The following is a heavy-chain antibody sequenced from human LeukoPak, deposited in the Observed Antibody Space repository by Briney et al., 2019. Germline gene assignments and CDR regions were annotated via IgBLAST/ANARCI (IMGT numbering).Heavy chain of an antibody. J-gene: IGHJ6*02. CDR2: ISYDGSNK. CDR3: ARGTTLNCSGGSCYSGYYYYGVDV. D-gene: IGHD2-15*01. Sequence: GGSLRLSCAASGFTFSSYAMHWVRQAPGKGLEWVAVISYDGSNKYYADSVKGRFTISRDNSKNTLYLQMNSLRAEDTAVYYCARGTTLNCSGGSCYSGYYYYGVDVWGQGTTVTVSS. V-gene: IGHV3-30*04. CDR1: GFTFSSYA.